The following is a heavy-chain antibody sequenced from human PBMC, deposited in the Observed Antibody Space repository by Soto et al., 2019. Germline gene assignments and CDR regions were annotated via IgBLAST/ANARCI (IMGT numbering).Heavy chain of an antibody. CDR1: SYSFSSYG. CDR3: ATSYDSGFDP. V-gene: IGHV1-18*04. D-gene: IGHD5-12*01. J-gene: IGHJ5*02. CDR2: ISVNNGNT. Sequence: GTSARVSFKASSYSFSSYGISWVRQAPGQGLEWMGWISVNNGNTNYAPKFQGRVTMTTDTSTSTAYMELRSLRSDDTAVYYCATSYDSGFDPWGKGTLVTVSS.